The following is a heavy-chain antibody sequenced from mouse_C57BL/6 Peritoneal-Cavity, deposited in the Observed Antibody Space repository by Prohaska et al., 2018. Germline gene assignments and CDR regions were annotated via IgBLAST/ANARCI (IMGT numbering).Heavy chain of an antibody. Sequence: QVQLQQSGPVLVKPGASVTISCKASGYTFIDYYINWVKQRPGQGLEWIGWIFPGSCSTYYNEKFKGKATLTVDKSLSIADMLRGRRTTEDCALCLCARDGRFEYWYQGT. D-gene: IGHD1-1*01. CDR2: IFPGSCST. CDR3: ARDGRFEY. J-gene: IGHJ2*01. CDR1: GYTFIDYY. V-gene: IGHV1-75*01.